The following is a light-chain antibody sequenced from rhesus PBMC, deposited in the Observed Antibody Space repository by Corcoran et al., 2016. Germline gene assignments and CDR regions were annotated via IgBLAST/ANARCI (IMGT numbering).Light chain of an antibody. CDR2: FAS. V-gene: IGKV1S16*01. J-gene: IGKJ1*01. CDR3: QQHHSFPRT. CDR1: QAIENY. Sequence: DIQMTQSPSSLSASLGDTVTITCRASQAIENYLGWYQQKPGKAPKPLMYFASNLETGVPGRFRGSGYGTEFTLTISSLQPEDFATYYCQQHHSFPRTFGQGTKLEIK.